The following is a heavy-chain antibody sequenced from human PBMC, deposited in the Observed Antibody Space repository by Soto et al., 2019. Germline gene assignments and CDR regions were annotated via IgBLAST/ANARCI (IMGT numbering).Heavy chain of an antibody. Sequence: EVQLLESGGGLVQPGGSLRVSCATSGVTFKNFVMSWVRQAPGKGLEWVAAIRASGEQTFYADSVKGRFTISRDNSKNMLFLLMNSLRDDDTALYFCAQDRGWGVVSPSHDSWGQGTLVTVSS. CDR2: IRASGEQT. V-gene: IGHV3-23*01. CDR1: GVTFKNFV. CDR3: AQDRGWGVVSPSHDS. D-gene: IGHD2-21*01. J-gene: IGHJ4*02.